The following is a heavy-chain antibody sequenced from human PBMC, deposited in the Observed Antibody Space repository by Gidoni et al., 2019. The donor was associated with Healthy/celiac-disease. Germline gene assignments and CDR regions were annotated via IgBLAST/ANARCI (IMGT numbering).Heavy chain of an antibody. Sequence: EVQLLESVGGLVQPGGSLRLSCAASGFTFISYAMSWVRQAPGKGLEWVSAISGSGGSTYYADSVKGRFTISRDNSKNTLYLQMNSLRAEDTAVYYCAKVGQLWLWSFDYWGQGTLVTVSS. CDR1: GFTFISYA. J-gene: IGHJ4*02. V-gene: IGHV3-23*01. CDR2: ISGSGGST. CDR3: AKVGQLWLWSFDY. D-gene: IGHD5-18*01.